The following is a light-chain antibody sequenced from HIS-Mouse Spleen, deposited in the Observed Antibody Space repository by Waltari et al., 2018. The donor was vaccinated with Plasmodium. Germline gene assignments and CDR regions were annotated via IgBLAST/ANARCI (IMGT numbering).Light chain of an antibody. CDR2: GAS. CDR3: QQDYNLPYT. J-gene: IGKJ2*01. V-gene: IGKV3D-7*01. CDR1: QSVSSSY. Sequence: EIVITQSPATLSLSPGERATLSSRASQSVSSSYLSWYQQKPGQAPRLLIYGASTRATGIPARFSGSGSGTDFTLTISSLQPEDFAVYYCQQDYNLPYTFGQGTKLEIK.